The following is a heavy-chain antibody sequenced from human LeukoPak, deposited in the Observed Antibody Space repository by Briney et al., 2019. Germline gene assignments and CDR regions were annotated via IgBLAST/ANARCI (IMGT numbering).Heavy chain of an antibody. J-gene: IGHJ3*01. CDR2: VFVLLGKT. D-gene: IGHD2-2*01. CDR1: GGTLSSYV. CDR3: ARGCVHCSYTSRGGDSFNV. Sequence: GASVKVSCKASGGTLSSYVLSWVRQAPGQGPEWMGRVFVLLGKTIYAQKFQDSVTFTADKSTGTAYMELRSLRSEDTAVYYCARGCVHCSYTSRGGDSFNVWGQGTKVTVSS. V-gene: IGHV1-69*04.